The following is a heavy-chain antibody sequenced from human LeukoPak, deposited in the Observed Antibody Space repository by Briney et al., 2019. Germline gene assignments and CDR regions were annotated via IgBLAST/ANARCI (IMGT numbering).Heavy chain of an antibody. CDR3: ARGATYYYGSGSYYIRPHYYYYYGVDV. CDR1: GYSISSGYY. V-gene: IGHV4-38-2*02. CDR2: IYHSGST. Sequence: SETLSLTCTVSGYSISSGYYWGWIRQPPGKGLECIGSIYHSGSTYYNPSLKSRVTISVDTSKNQFSLKLSSVTAADTAVYYCARGATYYYGSGSYYIRPHYYYYYGVDVWGQGTTVTVSS. D-gene: IGHD3-10*01. J-gene: IGHJ6*02.